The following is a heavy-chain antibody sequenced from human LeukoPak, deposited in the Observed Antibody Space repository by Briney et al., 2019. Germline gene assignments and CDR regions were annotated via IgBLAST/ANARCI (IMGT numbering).Heavy chain of an antibody. Sequence: PETPSLTCTVSGGSILDSTYYWAWIRQPPGKGLEWIATIFYTGNTHYNPSLKSRVTMSVDTVKNQFSLNLNSVTAADTAVYYCARQSSGYYYGWFDPWGQGTLVTVSS. CDR2: IFYTGNT. CDR1: GGSILDSTYY. CDR3: ARQSSGYYYGWFDP. J-gene: IGHJ5*02. D-gene: IGHD3-22*01. V-gene: IGHV4-39*01.